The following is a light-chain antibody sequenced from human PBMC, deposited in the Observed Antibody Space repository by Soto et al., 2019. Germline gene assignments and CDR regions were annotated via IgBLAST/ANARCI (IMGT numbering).Light chain of an antibody. V-gene: IGKV1-5*01. CDR1: QSISSW. CDR3: QQYNSYSPLT. J-gene: IGKJ4*01. CDR2: DAS. Sequence: DIQMTQSPSTLSASVCDIVTITCLDSQSISSWLAWYQQKPGKAPKLLIYDASSLESGVPSRFSGSGSGTEFTLTISSLQPDDFATYYCQQYNSYSPLTFGGGTKVEIK.